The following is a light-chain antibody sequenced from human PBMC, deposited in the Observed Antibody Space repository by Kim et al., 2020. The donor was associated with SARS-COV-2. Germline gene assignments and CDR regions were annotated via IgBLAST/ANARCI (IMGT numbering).Light chain of an antibody. J-gene: IGLJ2*01. V-gene: IGLV3-1*01. CDR3: QAWDTTYVI. Sequence: VSPEQTATITGSGENLADKYVCWYQQKPGRSPVVVISQDSIRPSGIPERFSGSNSGNTATLTISGTQALDEADYYYQAWDTTYVIFGGGTQLTVL. CDR2: QDS. CDR1: NLADKY.